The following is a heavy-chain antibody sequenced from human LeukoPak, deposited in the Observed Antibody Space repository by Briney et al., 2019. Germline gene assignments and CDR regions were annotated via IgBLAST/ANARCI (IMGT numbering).Heavy chain of an antibody. D-gene: IGHD3-10*01. CDR3: AKVRYYYGSGSYQTNFDY. CDR1: GFTFSNYG. J-gene: IGHJ4*02. Sequence: PGRSLRLSCAASGFTFSNYGMHWVRQAPGKGLEWVAVISYDGSNKYYADSVKGRFTISRDNSKNTLYLQMNSLRAEDTAVYYCAKVRYYYGSGSYQTNFDYWGQGTLVTVSS. V-gene: IGHV3-30*18. CDR2: ISYDGSNK.